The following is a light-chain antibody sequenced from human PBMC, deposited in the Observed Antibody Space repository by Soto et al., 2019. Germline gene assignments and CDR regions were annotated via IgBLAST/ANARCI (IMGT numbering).Light chain of an antibody. J-gene: IGLJ1*01. CDR3: SSYTSSSTLYV. Sequence: QSVLTQPASVSGSAGQSITISCTGTSSDVGGYNYVSWYQQHPGKAPKLMIYDVSNRPSGVSNRFSGSKSGNTASLTISGLQAEDEADDYCSSYTSSSTLYVFGTGTKVTVL. CDR2: DVS. V-gene: IGLV2-14*01. CDR1: SSDVGGYNY.